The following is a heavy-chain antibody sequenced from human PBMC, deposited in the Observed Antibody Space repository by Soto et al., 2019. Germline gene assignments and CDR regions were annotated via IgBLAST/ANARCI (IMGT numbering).Heavy chain of an antibody. J-gene: IGHJ4*02. V-gene: IGHV4-30-4*08. CDR2: IYYSGST. CDR3: ARGVLEWLYLDY. CDR1: GGSISSGGYY. D-gene: IGHD3-3*01. Sequence: SETLSLTCTVSGGSISSGGYYWSWIRQHPGKGLEWIGYIYYSGSTYYNPSLKSRVTISVDTSKNQFSLKLSSVTAADTAVYYCARGVLEWLYLDYWGQGTLVTVSS.